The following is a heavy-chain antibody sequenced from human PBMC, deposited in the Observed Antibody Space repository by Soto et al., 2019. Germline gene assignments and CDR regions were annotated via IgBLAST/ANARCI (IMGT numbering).Heavy chain of an antibody. V-gene: IGHV1-18*01. CDR2: ISAYNGNT. CDR3: AGDRDIVVVPAAARNYYDYYMSD. CDR1: GYTFTSYG. J-gene: IGHJ6*03. Sequence: ASLKVSCKASGYTFTSYGISWVRQAPGQGLEWMGWISAYNGNTNYAQKLQGRVTMTTDTSTSTAYVELRSLRSDDTAVYYCAGDRDIVVVPAAARNYYDYYMSDWGKGTTVTVSS. D-gene: IGHD2-2*01.